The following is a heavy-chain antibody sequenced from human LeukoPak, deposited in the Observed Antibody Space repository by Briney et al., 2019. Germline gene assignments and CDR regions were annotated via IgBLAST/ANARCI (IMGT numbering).Heavy chain of an antibody. Sequence: GSLRLSCAASGFTFSSYAMNWVRQAPGKGLEWVSSISSSSSYIYYADSVKGRFTISRDNAKNSLYLQMNSLRAEDTAVYYCARVGYFDWLLSSPGDYFDYWGQGTLVTVSS. CDR1: GFTFSSYA. J-gene: IGHJ4*02. CDR2: ISSSSSYI. D-gene: IGHD3-9*01. V-gene: IGHV3-21*01. CDR3: ARVGYFDWLLSSPGDYFDY.